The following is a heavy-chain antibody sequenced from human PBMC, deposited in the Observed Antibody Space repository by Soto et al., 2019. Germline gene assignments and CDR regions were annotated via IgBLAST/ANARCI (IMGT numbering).Heavy chain of an antibody. J-gene: IGHJ4*02. V-gene: IGHV4-31*03. Sequence: TSESMSLTFTVSSNTISSGGSYWNCIRQRPGKGMEWMGYIFYSGSFYYTPSRRGRLILSADASQNQFYLRLSSVTAADTAVYYCARAPETPTIFGVVGPYIFNHWGQGTLVTVSS. CDR3: ARAPETPTIFGVVGPYIFNH. CDR1: SNTISSGGSY. D-gene: IGHD3-3*01. CDR2: IFYSGSF.